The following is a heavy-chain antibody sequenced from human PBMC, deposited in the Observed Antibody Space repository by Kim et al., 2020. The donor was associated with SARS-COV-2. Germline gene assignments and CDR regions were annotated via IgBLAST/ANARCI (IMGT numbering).Heavy chain of an antibody. V-gene: IGHV3-23*01. D-gene: IGHD4-17*01. J-gene: IGHJ4*02. CDR3: ASRAVTTPLLGTIN. CDR2: ISGSGVST. CDR1: GFTFSTYA. Sequence: GGSLRLSCAASGFTFSTYAMTWVRQAPGKGLDWVSTISGSGVSTYYADSVKGRFTISRDNSKNTLYLQMNSLRAEDTAVYYCASRAVTTPLLGTINWGQGTLVTVSS.